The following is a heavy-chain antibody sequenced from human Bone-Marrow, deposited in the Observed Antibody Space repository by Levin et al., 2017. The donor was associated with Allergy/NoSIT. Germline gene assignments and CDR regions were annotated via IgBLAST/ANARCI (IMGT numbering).Heavy chain of an antibody. Sequence: GESLKISCAASGFTFSSYWMSWVRQAPGKGLEWVAKIKQDGSEKNYVDSVKGRFSISRDNAKNSLYLQMNSLRAEDTAVYYCARDKLQPGGTGSCDCWGQGTLVTVSS. V-gene: IGHV3-7*01. CDR2: IKQDGSEK. CDR3: ARDKLQPGGTGSCDC. D-gene: IGHD1-14*01. CDR1: GFTFSSYW. J-gene: IGHJ4*02.